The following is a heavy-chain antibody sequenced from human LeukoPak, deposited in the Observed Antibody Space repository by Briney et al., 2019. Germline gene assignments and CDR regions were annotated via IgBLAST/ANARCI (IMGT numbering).Heavy chain of an antibody. V-gene: IGHV3-23*01. CDR1: GFPLSRKS. Sequence: PGGSPRLPCGAPGFPLSRKSMSWGRHAPRKGIEWVSALIGSGGSTYYADSEKGRFTMSSDNSKNTLYLQMNSVRAEDTAVYYCANPSMFRGVMGYCDYWGQGTLVTVSS. D-gene: IGHD3-10*01. CDR3: ANPSMFRGVMGYCDY. CDR2: LIGSGGST. J-gene: IGHJ4*02.